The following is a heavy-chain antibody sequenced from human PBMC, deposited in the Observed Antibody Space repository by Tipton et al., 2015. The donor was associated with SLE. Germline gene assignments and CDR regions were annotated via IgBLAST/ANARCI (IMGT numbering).Heavy chain of an antibody. CDR3: ARDRRLIAAPSFWWYFDL. Sequence: TLSLSCTVSAGSISSYYWSSILPPPRTGLEWIGDIYTTGSTNYNPSLKSRVTISVETSKNQSSLKLSSVTAADTAVYYCARDRRLIAAPSFWWYFDLWGRGTLVTVSS. J-gene: IGHJ2*01. V-gene: IGHV4-4*08. CDR2: IYTTGST. D-gene: IGHD6-13*01. CDR1: AGSISSYY.